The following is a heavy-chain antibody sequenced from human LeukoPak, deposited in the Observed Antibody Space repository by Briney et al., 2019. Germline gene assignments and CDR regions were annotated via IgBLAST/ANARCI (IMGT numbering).Heavy chain of an antibody. D-gene: IGHD5-12*01. CDR1: GGSVSISSYY. CDR3: ARYHSGYDDY. Sequence: SETLSLTCTVSGGSVSISSYYWGWIRQPPGKGPEWIGSIYYSGNTYYNPSLKSRVTISVDTSKNQFSLKLSSVTAADTAVYYCARYHSGYDDYRGQGTLVTVSS. CDR2: IYYSGNT. V-gene: IGHV4-39*07. J-gene: IGHJ4*02.